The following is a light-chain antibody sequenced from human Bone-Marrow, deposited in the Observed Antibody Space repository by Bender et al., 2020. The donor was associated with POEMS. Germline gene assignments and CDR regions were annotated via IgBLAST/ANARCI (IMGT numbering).Light chain of an antibody. Sequence: SYDLTQPPSVSVSPGQTTTITCSGDNLGEKYVMWYQQKPGQSPLLLIYQDVKRHSGIPERFSGSNSGNTATLTISGTQATDEADYYCQTWDTSTSVVFGGGTKLTIL. CDR1: NLGEKY. V-gene: IGLV3-1*01. CDR2: QDV. J-gene: IGLJ2*01. CDR3: QTWDTSTSVV.